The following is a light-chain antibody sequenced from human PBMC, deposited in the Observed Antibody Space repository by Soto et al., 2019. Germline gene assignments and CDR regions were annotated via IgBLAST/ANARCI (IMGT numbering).Light chain of an antibody. CDR2: AAS. CDR1: QDINIY. CDR3: QQYTLDPLT. Sequence: DVQMTQSPSSLSASVGDRVTITCRASQDINIYLAWYQQKPGNAPKSLIYAASSLQTGVPSRFSGSESGTDFTLTINNLQPEDSATYYCQQYTLDPLTVGGGTKVEIK. J-gene: IGKJ4*01. V-gene: IGKV1D-16*01.